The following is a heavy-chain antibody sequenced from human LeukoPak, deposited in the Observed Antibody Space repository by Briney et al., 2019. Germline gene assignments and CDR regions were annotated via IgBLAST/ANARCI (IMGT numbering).Heavy chain of an antibody. J-gene: IGHJ4*02. Sequence: GGSLRLSCAASGFTFSSYAMSWVRQAPGKGLEWVSAISGSGGSTYYADSVKGRFTISRDNSKNTLYLQMNSLRAEDTAVYYCAKLSKAGIAVAGRNYWGQGTLVSVSS. CDR2: ISGSGGST. CDR3: AKLSKAGIAVAGRNY. V-gene: IGHV3-23*01. D-gene: IGHD6-19*01. CDR1: GFTFSSYA.